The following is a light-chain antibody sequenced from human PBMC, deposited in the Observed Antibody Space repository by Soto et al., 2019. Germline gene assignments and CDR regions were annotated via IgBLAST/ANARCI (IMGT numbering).Light chain of an antibody. Sequence: QSALTQPRSVSGSPGQSVTISCTATGSDVGDSSHVSWYQLHPGKAPKLMIYEVNNRPSGVSNRFSGSKSGNTASLTISGLQAEDEADYYCTSYTSSSPYVFGTGTKVTVL. V-gene: IGLV2-14*01. CDR2: EVN. CDR3: TSYTSSSPYV. J-gene: IGLJ1*01. CDR1: GSDVGDSSH.